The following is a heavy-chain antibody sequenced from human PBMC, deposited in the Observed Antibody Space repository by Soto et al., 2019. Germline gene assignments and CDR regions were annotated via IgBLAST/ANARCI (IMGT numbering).Heavy chain of an antibody. Sequence: EVQLVESGGGLVQPGGSLRLSCAASGFTFSSYAMHWVRQAPGKGLEYVSAISSNGGGTYYANSVKGRFTISRDNSKNTLYLQMGSLRAEDMAVYYCARDPSYDILTGYYGMDVWGQGTTVTVSS. CDR2: ISSNGGGT. J-gene: IGHJ6*02. CDR3: ARDPSYDILTGYYGMDV. CDR1: GFTFSSYA. V-gene: IGHV3-64*01. D-gene: IGHD3-9*01.